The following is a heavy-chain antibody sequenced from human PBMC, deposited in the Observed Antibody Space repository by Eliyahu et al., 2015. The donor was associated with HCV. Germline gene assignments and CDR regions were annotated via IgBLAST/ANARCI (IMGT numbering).Heavy chain of an antibody. CDR2: ISSSSSYI. D-gene: IGHD1-26*01. CDR3: ARGLVGATSKNYFDS. J-gene: IGHJ4*02. V-gene: IGHV3-21*01. Sequence: EVQLVESGGGLVKPGGSLXLXXXGXGFXFLSHNMNWVRQAPGKGLEWVSSISSSSSYIYYADSLKGRFTISRDNAKNSVYLQMNSLRAEDTAVYYCARGLVGATSKNYFDSWGQGTLVTVSS. CDR1: GFXFLSHN.